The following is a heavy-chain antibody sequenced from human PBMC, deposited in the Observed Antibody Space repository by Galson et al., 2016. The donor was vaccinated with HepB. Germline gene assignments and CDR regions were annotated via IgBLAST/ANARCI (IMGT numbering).Heavy chain of an antibody. D-gene: IGHD6-19*01. CDR2: ISDFTDDT. Sequence: SVKVSCKASGYTFGNRGIHWVRQAPGQGLEWMAWISDFTDDTNSAAKFQGRISMTTDTSTNTAHMELKTLTSDDTAIYYCARDPTTGWYRGRWHLDLWGRGTLVIVSS. V-gene: IGHV1-18*01. J-gene: IGHJ2*01. CDR3: ARDPTTGWYRGRWHLDL. CDR1: GYTFGNRG.